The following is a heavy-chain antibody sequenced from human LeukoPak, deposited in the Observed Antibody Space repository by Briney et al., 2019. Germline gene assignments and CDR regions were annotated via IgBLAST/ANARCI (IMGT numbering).Heavy chain of an antibody. CDR1: GFSFSSYA. CDR3: ATEQWLDGNAFDI. CDR2: ISYDGSNK. Sequence: GGSLRLSCAGSGFSFSSYAMHWVRQAPGKGLEWVAVISYDGSNKYYADSVKGRFTISRDNSKNTLFLQMNNLRPEDTAVYYCATEQWLDGNAFDIWGQGTMVTVSS. D-gene: IGHD6-19*01. J-gene: IGHJ3*02. V-gene: IGHV3-30*04.